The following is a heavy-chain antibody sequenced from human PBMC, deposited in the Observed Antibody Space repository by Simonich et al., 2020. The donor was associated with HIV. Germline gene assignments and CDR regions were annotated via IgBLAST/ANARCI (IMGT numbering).Heavy chain of an antibody. CDR1: GGSFSCYY. V-gene: IGHV4-34*01. CDR3: ARLTAGGLGEYFQH. CDR2: INHSGSP. Sequence: QVQLQQWGAGLLKPSETLSPTCAVYGGSFSCYYWSWIRQPPGKGLEWIGEINHSGSPNYNPSLKSRVTISVDPSKNQFSLKLSSVTAADTAVYYCARLTAGGLGEYFQHWGQGTLVTVSS. J-gene: IGHJ1*01. D-gene: IGHD6-13*01.